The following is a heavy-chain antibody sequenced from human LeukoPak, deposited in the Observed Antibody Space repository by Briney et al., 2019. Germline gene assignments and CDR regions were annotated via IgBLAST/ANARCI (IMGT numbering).Heavy chain of an antibody. Sequence: ASVKVSCKASGYTFTGYYMHWVRQAPGQGLEWMGWINPNSGGTNYAQKFQGRVTMTRDTSISTAYMELSRLRSDDTAVYYCAREGRFLEWLSIGTDYWGQGTLVTVSS. V-gene: IGHV1-2*02. CDR3: AREGRFLEWLSIGTDY. CDR2: INPNSGGT. CDR1: GYTFTGYY. J-gene: IGHJ4*02. D-gene: IGHD3-3*01.